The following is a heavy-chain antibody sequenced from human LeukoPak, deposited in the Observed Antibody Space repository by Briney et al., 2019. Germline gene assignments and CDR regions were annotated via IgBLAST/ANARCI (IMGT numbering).Heavy chain of an antibody. V-gene: IGHV3-66*01. J-gene: IGHJ4*02. Sequence: GGSLRLSCAASGFTASSNYMTWVRQAPGKGLDWVSVIHTDGNTDYADSVKGRFTISTDNSKNTLYLQMNSLRAEDTAVYYCARGRPSFYFDYWGQGTLVTVSS. CDR2: IHTDGNT. CDR3: ARGRPSFYFDY. CDR1: GFTASSNY.